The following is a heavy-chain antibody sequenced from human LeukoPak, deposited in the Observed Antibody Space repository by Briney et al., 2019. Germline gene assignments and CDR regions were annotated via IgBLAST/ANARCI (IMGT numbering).Heavy chain of an antibody. CDR3: ARDVGFPARFDS. Sequence: PSETLSLTCTVSGDSLTNFYWSWIRQPAGKGLEWIGRVYTNERTKYNPSLKSRLIMSVDTSSNQVFLRLTSVSAADTAVYYCARDVGFPARFDSWGQGILVTVSS. V-gene: IGHV4-4*07. CDR2: VYTNERT. J-gene: IGHJ5*01. D-gene: IGHD1-26*01. CDR1: GDSLTNFY.